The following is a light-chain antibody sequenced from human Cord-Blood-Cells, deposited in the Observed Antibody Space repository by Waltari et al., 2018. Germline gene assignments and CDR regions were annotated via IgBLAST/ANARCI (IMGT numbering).Light chain of an antibody. CDR1: SSDVGGYNY. J-gene: IGLJ1*01. V-gene: IGLV2-14*01. CDR3: SSYTSSSTLV. CDR2: EVS. Sequence: QSALTQPASVSGSPGQSIPIPCTGTSSDVGGYNYVYWYQQHPGKAPKLMIYEVSNRPSGVSNRFSGSKSGNTASLTISGLQAEDEADYYCSSYTSSSTLVFGTGTKVTVL.